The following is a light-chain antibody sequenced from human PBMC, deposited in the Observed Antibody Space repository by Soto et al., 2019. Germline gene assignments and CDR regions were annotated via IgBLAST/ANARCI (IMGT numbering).Light chain of an antibody. CDR3: SSYTSSRTLV. Sequence: QSALTQPASVSGSPGQSITISCTGTSNDVGGYNYVSWHQQHPGKAPKLMIYEVSNRPSGVSYRFSGSKSSNTASLTISGLQAEDEGDYYCSSYTSSRTLVFGTGTKVTVL. J-gene: IGLJ1*01. V-gene: IGLV2-14*01. CDR2: EVS. CDR1: SNDVGGYNY.